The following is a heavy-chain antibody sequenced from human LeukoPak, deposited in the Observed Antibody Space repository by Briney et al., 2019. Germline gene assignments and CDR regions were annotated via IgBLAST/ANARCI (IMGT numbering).Heavy chain of an antibody. V-gene: IGHV3-48*02. CDR3: AREPYGGNRQPKAFDY. CDR2: ISSSSSTI. J-gene: IGHJ4*02. CDR1: GFTFSSYS. Sequence: QPGGSLRLSCAASGFTFSSYSMNWVRQAPGKGLEWVSYISSSSSTIYYADSVKGRFTISRDNAKNSLYLQMNSLRDEDTAVYYCAREPYGGNRQPKAFDYWGQGTLVTVSS. D-gene: IGHD4-23*01.